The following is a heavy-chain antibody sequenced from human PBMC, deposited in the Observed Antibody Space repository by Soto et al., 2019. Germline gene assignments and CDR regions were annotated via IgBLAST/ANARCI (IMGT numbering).Heavy chain of an antibody. CDR1: GFTFGDYW. CDR3: AKLGSGYYTGLYFEY. V-gene: IGHV3-7*03. D-gene: IGHD3-3*01. J-gene: IGHJ4*02. Sequence: GGSLRLSCAASGFTFGDYWMSWVRQAPGKGLEWVAHMKKDGSEKYYVDSVKGRFTVSRDNTKNSLYLQMNSLRAEDTAVYYCAKLGSGYYTGLYFEYWGQGTLVPVFS. CDR2: MKKDGSEK.